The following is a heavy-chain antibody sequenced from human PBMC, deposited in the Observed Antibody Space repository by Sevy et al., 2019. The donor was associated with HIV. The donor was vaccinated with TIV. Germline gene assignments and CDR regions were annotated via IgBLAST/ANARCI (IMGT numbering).Heavy chain of an antibody. CDR3: ARDRGSIVVVIAPDY. CDR2: ISSSSSTI. V-gene: IGHV3-48*01. D-gene: IGHD2-21*01. Sequence: GGSLRLSCAASGFTFSSYSMNWVRQAPGKGLEWVSYISSSSSTIYYADSVKGRFTISRDNAKNSLYLQMNSLRAEDTAVYYCARDRGSIVVVIAPDYWGQRTLVTASS. J-gene: IGHJ4*02. CDR1: GFTFSSYS.